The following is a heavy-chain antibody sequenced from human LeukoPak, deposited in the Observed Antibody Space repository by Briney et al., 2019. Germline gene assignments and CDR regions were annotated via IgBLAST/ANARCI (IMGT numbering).Heavy chain of an antibody. CDR2: IYSDGST. V-gene: IGHV3-53*01. J-gene: IGHJ5*02. CDR3: ARATLDT. Sequence: GGSLRLSCAASVFSVISNYISWVRQAPGKGLEWVSVIYSDGSTKYADSVKARFTISRDNSKNTVYLQMNNLRVEDTALYYCARATLDTWGQGTLVTVSS. CDR1: VFSVISNY.